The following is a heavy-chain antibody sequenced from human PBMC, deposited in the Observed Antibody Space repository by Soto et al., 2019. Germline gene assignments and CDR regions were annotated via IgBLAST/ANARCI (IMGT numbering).Heavy chain of an antibody. D-gene: IGHD5-18*01. J-gene: IGHJ4*02. Sequence: QVPLQESGPGLVKPSQTLSLTCTVSGGSISSEGYYWSWFRQLPGKGQEWIGDLYYSGTTYHKPSLRSRRTISRDASRSHFALKLSSVTAADTALYECAGGRGYSYGPYYSDYRVQGTLATVSS. CDR2: LYYSGTT. CDR1: GGSISSEGYY. V-gene: IGHV4-31*03. CDR3: AGGRGYSYGPYYSDY.